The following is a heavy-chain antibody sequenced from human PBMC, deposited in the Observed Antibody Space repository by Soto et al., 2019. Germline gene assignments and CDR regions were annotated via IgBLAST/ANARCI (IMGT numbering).Heavy chain of an antibody. CDR2: IYYSGST. CDR3: ARARITMLVPYYFGY. V-gene: IGHV4-31*03. CDR1: GGSISSGGYY. J-gene: IGHJ4*02. D-gene: IGHD3-22*01. Sequence: SETLSLTCTVSGGSISSGGYYWSWIRQHPGKGLEWIGYIYYSGSTYYNPSLKSRVTISVDTSKNQFSLKLSSVTAADTAVYYCARARITMLVPYYFGYCGQGTLVTVSS.